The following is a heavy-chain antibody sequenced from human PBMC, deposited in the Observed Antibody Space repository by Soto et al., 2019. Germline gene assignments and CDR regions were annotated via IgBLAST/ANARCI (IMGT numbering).Heavy chain of an antibody. V-gene: IGHV6-1*01. J-gene: IGHJ5*01. CDR3: ARLIGNSWLDS. D-gene: IGHD2-8*01. Sequence: QVQLQQSGPGLVKPSQTLSLTCAISGDSVSTNSATWDWIRQSPSRGLEWLGRTYYRSKWFNDYTVSVKGRIRINTDTSNNQFSLQLNSVTPDDTAVYYWARLIGNSWLDSWGQGPLVTVST. CDR1: GDSVSTNSAT. CDR2: TYYRSKWFN.